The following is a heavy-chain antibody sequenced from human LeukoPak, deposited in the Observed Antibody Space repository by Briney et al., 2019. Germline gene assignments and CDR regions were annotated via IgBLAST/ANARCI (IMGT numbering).Heavy chain of an antibody. CDR3: ARDVGAGRVVVTGFDY. J-gene: IGHJ4*02. D-gene: IGHD6-19*01. CDR2: ISYDGSNK. CDR1: GFTFSSYA. V-gene: IGHV3-30-3*01. Sequence: GGSLRLSCAASGFTFSSYAMHWVRQAPGKGLEWVAVISYDGSNKDYADSVKGRFSISRDNSKNTLYLQMNSLRAEDTTVYYCARDVGAGRVVVTGFDYWGQGTLVTVSS.